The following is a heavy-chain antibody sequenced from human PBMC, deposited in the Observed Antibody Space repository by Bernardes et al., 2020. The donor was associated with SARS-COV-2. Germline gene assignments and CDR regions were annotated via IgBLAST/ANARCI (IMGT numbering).Heavy chain of an antibody. CDR3: AKDYCGGDCDFFDY. D-gene: IGHD2-21*02. Sequence: LRLSCAASGFTLDTFAMSWVRQAPGKGLEWVSGVSGSGDTYYADSVKGRFTISRDNSKNILFLQMNNLRAEDSAVYYCAKDYCGGDCDFFDYWGQGTVVTVSS. J-gene: IGHJ4*02. CDR1: GFTLDTFA. CDR2: VSGSGDT. V-gene: IGHV3-23*01.